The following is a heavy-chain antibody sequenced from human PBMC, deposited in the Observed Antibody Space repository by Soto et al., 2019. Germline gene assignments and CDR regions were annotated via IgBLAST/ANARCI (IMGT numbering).Heavy chain of an antibody. D-gene: IGHD2-2*01. CDR2: IDPSDSYT. V-gene: IGHV5-10-1*01. Sequence: SGYGCTRSLIGSVSQLPGKGLEWMGRIDPSDSYTNYSPSCQGHVTISADKSISTAYLQWSSLKASDTAMYYCARHTSSIRLDGMDVWGQGTTVTVSS. CDR1: GYGCTRSL. CDR3: ARHTSSIRLDGMDV. J-gene: IGHJ6*02.